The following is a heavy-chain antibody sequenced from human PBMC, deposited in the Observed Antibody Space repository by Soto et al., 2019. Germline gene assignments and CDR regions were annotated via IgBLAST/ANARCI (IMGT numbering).Heavy chain of an antibody. Sequence: ASVKVSCKASGYTLTSYDINWVRQATGQGLEWMGWMNPNSGNTGYAQKFQGRVTMTRNTSISTAYMELSSLRSEDTAVYYCARGPMVRGVSFDPWGQGTLVTVSS. CDR3: ARGPMVRGVSFDP. CDR2: MNPNSGNT. J-gene: IGHJ5*02. CDR1: GYTLTSYD. V-gene: IGHV1-8*01. D-gene: IGHD3-10*01.